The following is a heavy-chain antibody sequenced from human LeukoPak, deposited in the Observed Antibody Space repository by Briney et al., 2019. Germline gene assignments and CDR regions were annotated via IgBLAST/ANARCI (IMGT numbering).Heavy chain of an antibody. CDR2: IYTSGTT. J-gene: IGHJ4*02. V-gene: IGHV4-4*09. Sequence: SETLSLTCTVSGVSLNSHYLNWIRQPPGTGREWIGYIYTSGTTNYNTSIKSRVTMSVDTSKRQFSLRLSSVTAADTAVYYCVVSPNQDFFDYWGQGPLVTVSS. CDR3: VVSPNQDFFDY. CDR1: GVSLNSHY.